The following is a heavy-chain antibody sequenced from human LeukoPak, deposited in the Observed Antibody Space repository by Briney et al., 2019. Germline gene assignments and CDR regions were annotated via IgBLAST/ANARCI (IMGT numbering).Heavy chain of an antibody. Sequence: PSGTLSLTCAVSDYSISSGNWWSWVRQTPGKGLEWIGEIYHSGSTNYNPSLKSRVTISADKSKNQFSLKLNSVTAADTAVYYCASRGLVKWFDLWGQGTLVTVSS. J-gene: IGHJ5*02. CDR3: ASRGLVKWFDL. D-gene: IGHD2/OR15-2a*01. V-gene: IGHV4-4*02. CDR2: IYHSGST. CDR1: DYSISSGNW.